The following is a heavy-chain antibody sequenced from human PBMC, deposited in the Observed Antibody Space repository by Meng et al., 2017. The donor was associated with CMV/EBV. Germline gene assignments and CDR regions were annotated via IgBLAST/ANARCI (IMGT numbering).Heavy chain of an antibody. V-gene: IGHV3-30-3*01. D-gene: IGHD2-2*02. CDR3: AREYREDIVVVPAAISHYYYYYGMDV. CDR2: ISYDGSNK. Sequence: GESLKISCAASGFTFSSYAMHWVRQAPGKGLEWVAVISYDGSNKYYADSVKGRFTISRENSKNTLYLQMNSLRAEDTAVYYCAREYREDIVVVPAAISHYYYYYGMDVWGQGTTVTVSS. J-gene: IGHJ6*02. CDR1: GFTFSSYA.